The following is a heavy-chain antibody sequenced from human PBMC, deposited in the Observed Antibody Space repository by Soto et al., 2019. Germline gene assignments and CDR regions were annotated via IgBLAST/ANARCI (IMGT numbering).Heavy chain of an antibody. CDR1: GGSISSYY. D-gene: IGHD6-19*01. J-gene: IGHJ4*02. V-gene: IGHV4-59*08. CDR2: IYYSGSA. Sequence: PSETLSLTCTVSGGSISSYYWSWIRQPPGKGLEWIGYIYYSGSANYNPSLKSRVTMSVDTSKNQFSLKLSSVTAADTAVYYCARQSGYSSGWYHDWGQGTLVTVSS. CDR3: ARQSGYSSGWYHD.